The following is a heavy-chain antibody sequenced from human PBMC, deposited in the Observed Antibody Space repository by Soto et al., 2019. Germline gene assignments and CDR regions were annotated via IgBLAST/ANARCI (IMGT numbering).Heavy chain of an antibody. D-gene: IGHD3-10*01. J-gene: IGHJ4*02. Sequence: QVQLQESGSGLVKPSQTLSLTCSVSGGSISRGGYYWSWIRQHPGKGLEWIGYLYYTGSTSYNPSLKSRLTRSVDTSKNQFSLRLSSVTAADTAVYYCASFRGWTTYYFDYWGQGTLVTVSS. CDR3: ASFRGWTTYYFDY. CDR2: LYYTGST. CDR1: GGSISRGGYY. V-gene: IGHV4-31*03.